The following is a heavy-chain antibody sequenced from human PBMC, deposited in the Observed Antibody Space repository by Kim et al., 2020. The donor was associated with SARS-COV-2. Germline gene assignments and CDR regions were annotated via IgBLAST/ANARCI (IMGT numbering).Heavy chain of an antibody. V-gene: IGHV4-34*01. CDR2: INHSGST. J-gene: IGHJ6*01. CDR3: ASLRVVAATYYYYYGMDV. D-gene: IGHD2-15*01. Sequence: SETLSLTCAVYGGSFSGYYWSWIRQPPGKGLEWIGEINHSGSTNYNPSLKSRVTISVDTSKNQFSLKLSSVTAADTAVYYCASLRVVAATYYYYYGMDV. CDR1: GGSFSGYY.